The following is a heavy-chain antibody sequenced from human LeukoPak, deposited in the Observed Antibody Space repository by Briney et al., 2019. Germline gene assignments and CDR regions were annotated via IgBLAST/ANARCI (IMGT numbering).Heavy chain of an antibody. J-gene: IGHJ4*02. V-gene: IGHV3-30*18. CDR2: ISYDGSKE. CDR1: GFTFRSYG. D-gene: IGHD3-16*01. CDR3: AKEYDSLYYFDY. Sequence: GGSLRLSCAASGFTFRSYGMHWVRQAPGKGLEWVAVISYDGSKEHYGDSVKGRFSISRDNSKNTLYLQMNSLRAEDTAVYYCAKEYDSLYYFDYWGQGTLVTVSS.